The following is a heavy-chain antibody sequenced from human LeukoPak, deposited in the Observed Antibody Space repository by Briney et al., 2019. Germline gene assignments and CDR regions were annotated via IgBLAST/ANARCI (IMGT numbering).Heavy chain of an antibody. CDR3: ARLRLGSSSLNYYYYMDV. Sequence: SETLSLTCTVSGGSISGYYWSWIRQPPGKGLEWIGYIYTSGSTNYNPSLKSRVTISVDTSNNQFSLRLSSVTAAGTAVYYCARLRLGSSSLNYYYYMDVWGKGTTVTVSS. J-gene: IGHJ6*03. CDR2: IYTSGST. CDR1: GGSISGYY. V-gene: IGHV4-4*09. D-gene: IGHD6-6*01.